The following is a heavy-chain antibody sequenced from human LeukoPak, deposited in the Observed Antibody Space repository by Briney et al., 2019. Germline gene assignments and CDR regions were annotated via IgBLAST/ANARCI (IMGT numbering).Heavy chain of an antibody. CDR3: TRDNNLDY. D-gene: IGHD1-14*01. V-gene: IGHV3-74*01. J-gene: IGHJ4*02. Sequence: SAGSLRLSCAASGFTFSNYAMSWVRQAPGKGLEWVSRINSDGSYTSYADSVRGRFTISRDNAKNTLFLQMNSLRVEDTAVYYCTRDNNLDYWGRGTLVTVSS. CDR1: GFTFSNYA. CDR2: INSDGSYT.